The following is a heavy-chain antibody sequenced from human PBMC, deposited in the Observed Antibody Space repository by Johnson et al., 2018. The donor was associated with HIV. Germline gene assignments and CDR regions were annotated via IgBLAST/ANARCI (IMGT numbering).Heavy chain of an antibody. CDR1: GFIFRSYD. V-gene: IGHV3-13*01. CDR2: IGKVSDT. CDR3: ARESRDGPNLRAFDI. D-gene: IGHD5-24*01. Sequence: VQLVESGGGVVQPGRSLRLSCAASGFIFRSYDMHWVRQTAGKGLEWVSAIGKVSDTYYSDSVKGRFSMSRENVKNSLYLQMNNLRAGDTAVYFCARESRDGPNLRAFDIWGQGTTVIVSS. J-gene: IGHJ3*02.